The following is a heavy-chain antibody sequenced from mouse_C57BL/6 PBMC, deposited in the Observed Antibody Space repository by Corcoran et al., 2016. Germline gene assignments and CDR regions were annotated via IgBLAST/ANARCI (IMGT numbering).Heavy chain of an antibody. V-gene: IGHV1-26*01. CDR3: ARRGDGNYSFDY. Sequence: EVQLQQSGPELVKPGASVKISCKASGYTFTDYYMNWVKQSHGKSLEWIGDINPNNGGTSYNQKFKGKATLTVDKSSSTAYMELRSLTSEDSAVYYCARRGDGNYSFDYWGHGTTLTVSS. D-gene: IGHD2-1*01. J-gene: IGHJ2*01. CDR1: GYTFTDYY. CDR2: INPNNGGT.